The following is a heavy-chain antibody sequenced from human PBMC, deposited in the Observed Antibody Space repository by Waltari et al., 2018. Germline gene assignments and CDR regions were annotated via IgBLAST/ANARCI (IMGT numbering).Heavy chain of an antibody. V-gene: IGHV1-69*14. D-gene: IGHD3-3*01. CDR2: MIPTFGTA. CDR1: GGTFSSYA. CDR3: AYDFWSGRKTDY. Sequence: QVQLVQSGAEVKKPGSSVKVSCKASGGTFSSYALSWVRQSPGQGLEWMGGMIPTFGTANYEQKFQGRVTMTADKSTSTAYMELSSLRSEDTAVYYCAYDFWSGRKTDYWGQGTLVTVSS. J-gene: IGHJ4*02.